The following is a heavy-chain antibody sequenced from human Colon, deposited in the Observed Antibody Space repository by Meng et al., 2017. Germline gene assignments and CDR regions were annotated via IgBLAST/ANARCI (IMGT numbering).Heavy chain of an antibody. CDR3: AKGFYYYDSSGYFAD. J-gene: IGHJ4*02. CDR1: GFTFNNYA. V-gene: IGHV3-23*01. Sequence: GGSLRLSCAASGFTFNNYAMSWVRQAPGKGLEWVSAISGSGSNTYYVDSVKGRFTISRDNSKNTLYLQMNSLRAEDTAVYYCAKGFYYYDSSGYFADWGQGTLVTVSS. CDR2: ISGSGSNT. D-gene: IGHD3-22*01.